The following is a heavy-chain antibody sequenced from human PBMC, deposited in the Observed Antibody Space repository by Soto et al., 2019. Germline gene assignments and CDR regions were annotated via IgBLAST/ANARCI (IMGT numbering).Heavy chain of an antibody. J-gene: IGHJ3*02. CDR2: IRSKAYGGTT. Sequence: GGSLRLSCTASGFTFGDYAMSWFRQAPGKGQEWVGFIRSKAYGGTTEYAASVKGRFTISRDDSKSIAYLQMNSLKTEDTAVYYCTRIYYYCSGRYDRKRDVFAIWAQRTTDT. CDR3: TRIYYYCSGRYDRKRDVFAI. V-gene: IGHV3-49*03. D-gene: IGHD3-10*01. CDR1: GFTFGDYA.